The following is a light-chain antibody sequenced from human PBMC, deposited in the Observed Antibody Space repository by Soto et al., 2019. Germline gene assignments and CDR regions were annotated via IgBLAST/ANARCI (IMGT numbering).Light chain of an antibody. Sequence: QPASVSGSPGQSITISCTGTGSDVGGYDYVSWYQHHPGKAPKVMIYEVTNRPSGVSNRFSGSKSGNTASLTISGLLAEDEADYYCSSYTSSSTYVFGTGTKLTVL. CDR2: EVT. CDR3: SSYTSSSTYV. CDR1: GSDVGGYDY. V-gene: IGLV2-14*01. J-gene: IGLJ1*01.